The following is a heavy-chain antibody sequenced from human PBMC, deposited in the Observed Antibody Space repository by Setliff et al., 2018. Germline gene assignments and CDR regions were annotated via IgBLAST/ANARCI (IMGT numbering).Heavy chain of an antibody. D-gene: IGHD3-10*01. V-gene: IGHV4-4*07. CDR2: VYTTGST. CDR1: GGSMGSYY. Sequence: SETLSLTCTVSGGSMGSYYWTWIRQSAGKGLEWIGRVYTTGSTAFNPSLNSRVTMSLDKSKNQFSLKLYSVTAADTAVYFRARVRITPYCMDVWGKGTTVTVSS. CDR3: ARVRITPYCMDV. J-gene: IGHJ6*03.